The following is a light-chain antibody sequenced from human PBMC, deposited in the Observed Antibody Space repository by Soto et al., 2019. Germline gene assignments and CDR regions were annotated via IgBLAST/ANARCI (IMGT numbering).Light chain of an antibody. V-gene: IGKV1-9*01. CDR2: AAS. CDR1: QGISSY. CDR3: QQLNSYPIT. J-gene: IGKJ5*01. Sequence: DIQLTQSPSFLSASVGDRVTITCRASQGISSYLAWYQQKPGKAPKLLIYAASTLQSAVPSRFSGSGSGAEFTLTISSLQPEDFATYYCQQLNSYPITFSQGTRLEIK.